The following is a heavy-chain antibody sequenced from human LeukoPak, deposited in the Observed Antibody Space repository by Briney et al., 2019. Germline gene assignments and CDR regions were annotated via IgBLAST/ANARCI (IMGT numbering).Heavy chain of an antibody. D-gene: IGHD6-13*01. V-gene: IGHV3-53*01. CDR1: GFTVGSGR. J-gene: IGHJ4*02. CDR3: ARDKAGAGYFDY. Sequence: GGSLRLSCAASGFTVGSGRRMSWVRQAPGEGLEWISTIYSDDATNYGDSVKGRFTISRDNAKNSLYLQMNSLRVEDTAVYYCARDKAGAGYFDYWGQGTLVTVSS. CDR2: IYSDDAT.